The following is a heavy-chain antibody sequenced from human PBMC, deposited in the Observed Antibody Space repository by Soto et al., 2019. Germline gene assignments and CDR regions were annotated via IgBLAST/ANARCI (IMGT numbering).Heavy chain of an antibody. CDR2: IYYSGST. CDR3: ARGNYGDYLA. CDR1: GGAISSYY. Sequence: PSETLSLTCTVSGGAISSYYWSWIRQPPGKGLEWIGYIYYSGSTNYNPSLKSRVTISVDTSKNQFSLKLSSVTAADTAVYYCARGNYGDYLAWGQGTLVTVAS. V-gene: IGHV4-59*12. D-gene: IGHD4-17*01. J-gene: IGHJ5*02.